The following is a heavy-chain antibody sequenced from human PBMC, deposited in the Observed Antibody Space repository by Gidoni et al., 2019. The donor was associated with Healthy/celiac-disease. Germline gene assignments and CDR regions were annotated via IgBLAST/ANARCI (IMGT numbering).Heavy chain of an antibody. CDR1: GLTSSADY. CDR2: IRSSSSYT. J-gene: IGHJ6*03. V-gene: IGHV3-11*06. D-gene: IGHD3-10*01. CDR3: ARVGPPYFRERIYYYYYYMDV. Sequence: QVQLVESGGGWVKPGGSLRLSCAAPGLTSSADYMSWPRPARGKGLGSVSYIRSSSSYTNYADSVKGRFTISRDNAKNSLYLQMNILRSEDTAVYYCARVGPPYFRERIYYYYYYMDVWGKGTTVTVSS.